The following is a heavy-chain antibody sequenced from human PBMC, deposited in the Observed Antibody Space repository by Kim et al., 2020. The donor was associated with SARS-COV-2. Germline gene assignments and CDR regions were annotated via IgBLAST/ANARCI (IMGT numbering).Heavy chain of an antibody. CDR3: ARGPRHCTNGACRPNW. J-gene: IGHJ5*01. CDR1: GDSIITGSYY. V-gene: IGHV4-31*03. D-gene: IGHD2-8*01. CDR2: IYYTGSA. Sequence: SETLSLTCTVSGDSIITGSYYWCWIRQHPGKGLEWIGYIYYTGSAYYNPSLKSRISMSIDTSKNQFSLNLSSVTAADTALYYCARGPRHCTNGACRPNW.